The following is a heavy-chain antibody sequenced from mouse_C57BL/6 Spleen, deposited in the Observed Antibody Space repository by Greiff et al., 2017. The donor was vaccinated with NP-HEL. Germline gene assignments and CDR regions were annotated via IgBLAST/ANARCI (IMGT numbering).Heavy chain of an antibody. CDR1: GFSLTSYG. CDR2: IWSGGST. D-gene: IGHD1-1*01. J-gene: IGHJ2*01. V-gene: IGHV2-2*01. Sequence: QVQLQQSGPGLVQPSQSLSITCTVSGFSLTSYGVHWVRQSPGKGLEWLGVIWSGGSTDYTAAFISRLSISKDNSKSQVFFKMNSLQADDTAIYYCARGATTVVAYYFDYWGQGTTLTVSS. CDR3: ARGATTVVAYYFDY.